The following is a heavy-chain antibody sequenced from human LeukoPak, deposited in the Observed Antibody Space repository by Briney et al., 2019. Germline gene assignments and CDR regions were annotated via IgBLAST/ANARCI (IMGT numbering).Heavy chain of an antibody. V-gene: IGHV3-9*01. CDR2: ISWNSGSI. CDR3: AKDTGVVITTPDY. D-gene: IGHD3-22*01. J-gene: IGHJ4*02. Sequence: GRSLRLSCAASGFTFDDYAMHWVRQAPGKGLEWVSGISWNSGSIGYADSVKGRFTISRDNAKNSLYLQMNSLRAEDTALYYCAKDTGVVITTPDYWGQGTLVTVSS. CDR1: GFTFDDYA.